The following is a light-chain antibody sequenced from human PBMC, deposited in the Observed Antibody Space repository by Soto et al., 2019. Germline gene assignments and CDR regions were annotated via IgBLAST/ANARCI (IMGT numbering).Light chain of an antibody. Sequence: QLVLTQSPSASASLGASVKLTCTLSSRHSSYAIAWHQQQPEKGPRYLMKLNSDGRHTKGDGIPDRFSGSSSVTERYLTISSLQSEDEADYYCQTWGTGILVFGGGTQLTVL. CDR2: LNSDGRH. CDR3: QTWGTGILV. CDR1: SRHSSYA. V-gene: IGLV4-69*01. J-gene: IGLJ2*01.